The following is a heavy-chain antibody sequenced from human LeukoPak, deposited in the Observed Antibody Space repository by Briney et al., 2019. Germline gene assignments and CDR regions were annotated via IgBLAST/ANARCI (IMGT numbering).Heavy chain of an antibody. V-gene: IGHV1-46*01. J-gene: IGHJ6*03. D-gene: IGHD6-13*01. CDR3: ARTFSSSWQYYYYYMDV. Sequence: ASVKVSCKASGYTFTIYYMHWVRHSPGQGLERMGIINPSGGSTSYAQKFQGRVTMTRNTSTSTVYMELSSLRSEDTAVYYYARTFSSSWQYYYYYMDVWGKGTTVTVSS. CDR1: GYTFTIYY. CDR2: INPSGGST.